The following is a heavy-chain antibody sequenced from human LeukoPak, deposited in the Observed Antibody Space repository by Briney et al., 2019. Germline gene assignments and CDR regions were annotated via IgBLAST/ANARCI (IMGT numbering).Heavy chain of an antibody. V-gene: IGHV3-48*04. J-gene: IGHJ4*02. CDR3: ARSAYRTPAFFDY. CDR1: GFTFSSYW. CDR2: ISSSGSTI. D-gene: IGHD1-26*01. Sequence: GGSLRLSCAASGFTFSSYWMSWVRQAPGKGLEWVSYISSSGSTIYYADSVKGRFTISRDNAKNSLYLQMNSLRAEDTAVYYCARSAYRTPAFFDYWGQGTLVTVSS.